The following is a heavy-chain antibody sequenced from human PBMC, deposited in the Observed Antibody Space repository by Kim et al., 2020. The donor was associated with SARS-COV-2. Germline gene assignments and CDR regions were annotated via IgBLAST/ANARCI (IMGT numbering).Heavy chain of an antibody. CDR3: ATTRSGFREFEFDY. V-gene: IGHV5-51*01. J-gene: IGHJ4*02. Sequence: SPSFQGQVTISADKSSSTAYLQWSSLKASDTAMYYCATTRSGFREFEFDYWGQGTLVTVSS. D-gene: IGHD3-10*01.